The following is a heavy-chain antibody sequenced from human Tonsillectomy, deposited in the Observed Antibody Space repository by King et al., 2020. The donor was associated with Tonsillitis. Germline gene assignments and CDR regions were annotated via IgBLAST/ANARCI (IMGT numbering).Heavy chain of an antibody. CDR2: ISSSSSYI. V-gene: IGHV3-21*01. CDR1: GFTFSDFT. CDR3: ARGGRGGQRRPSSFDY. Sequence: VQLVESGGGLVKPGGSLRLSCAASGFTFSDFTMNWVRQAPGKGLEWVSSISSSSSYIYYVDSVKGRFTISRDNAKNSLYLHMNSLRAEDTALYYCARGGRGGQRRPSSFDYWGQGTLVTVSS. J-gene: IGHJ4*02. D-gene: IGHD3-16*01.